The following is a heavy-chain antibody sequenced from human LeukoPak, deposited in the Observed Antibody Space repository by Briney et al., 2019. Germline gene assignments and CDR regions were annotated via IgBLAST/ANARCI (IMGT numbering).Heavy chain of an antibody. CDR2: IIPILGIA. D-gene: IGHD3-3*01. J-gene: IGHJ5*02. CDR1: GGTFSSYT. V-gene: IGHV1-69*04. Sequence: SVKVSCKASGGTFSSYTISWVRQAPGQGLEWMGRIIPILGIANYAQKFQGRVTITADESTSTAYLELSSLRSEDTAVYYCARDSNGYYDFWSGYNKYNWFDPWGQGTLVTVS. CDR3: ARDSNGYYDFWSGYNKYNWFDP.